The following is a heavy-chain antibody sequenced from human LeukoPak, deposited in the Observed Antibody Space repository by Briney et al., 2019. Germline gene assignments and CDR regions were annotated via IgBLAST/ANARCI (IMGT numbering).Heavy chain of an antibody. D-gene: IGHD6-19*01. Sequence: GGSLRLSCAASGFTFSSYEMNWVRQAPGKGLEWVSYISSSGSTIYYADSVKGRFTISRDNAKNSLYLQMNSLRAEDTAVYYCARPLGIAVAGYDYWGQGTLAPVSS. J-gene: IGHJ4*02. CDR1: GFTFSSYE. CDR2: ISSSGSTI. V-gene: IGHV3-48*03. CDR3: ARPLGIAVAGYDY.